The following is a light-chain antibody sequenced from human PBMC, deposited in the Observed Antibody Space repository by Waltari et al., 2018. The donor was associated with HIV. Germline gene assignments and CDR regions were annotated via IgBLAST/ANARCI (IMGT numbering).Light chain of an antibody. V-gene: IGLV2-14*03. CDR2: DVS. CDR3: SSYTSSSALDVV. CDR1: SSDVRGSDS. Sequence: QSALTQPASVSGSPGQSTTISCTGPSSDVRGSDSVPWYQQHPGKAPTLIIFDVSNRPSGVSNRFSGSKSGNTASLTISGLQAEDEADYYCSSYTSSSALDVVFGGGTKLTVL. J-gene: IGLJ2*01.